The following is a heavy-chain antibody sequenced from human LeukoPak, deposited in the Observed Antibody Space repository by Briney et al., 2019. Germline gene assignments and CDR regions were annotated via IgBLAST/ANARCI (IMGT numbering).Heavy chain of an antibody. Sequence: PSETLSLTCTVSGGSISSYYWGWIRQPPGKGLEWIGSIYYSGSTYYNPSLKSRVTISVDTSKNQFSLKLSSVTAADTAVYYCARVASGWYFDYWGQGTLITVSS. CDR3: ARVASGWYFDY. CDR2: IYYSGST. V-gene: IGHV4-39*07. J-gene: IGHJ4*02. D-gene: IGHD6-19*01. CDR1: GGSISSYY.